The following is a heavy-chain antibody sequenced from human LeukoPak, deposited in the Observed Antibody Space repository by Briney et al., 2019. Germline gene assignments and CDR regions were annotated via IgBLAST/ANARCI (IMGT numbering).Heavy chain of an antibody. V-gene: IGHV3-23*01. D-gene: IGHD3-16*02. CDR2: ISGSGGGT. CDR1: GFTFKNYA. CDR3: ASASRVTFGGVIDN. J-gene: IGHJ4*02. Sequence: GGSLRLSCTASGFTFKNYAMNWIRQAPGKGLEWVSGISGSGGGTNYADSVRGRLTISRGNSKNTLNLQMNSLRVDDTAVYYCASASRVTFGGVIDNWGQGTLVTVSS.